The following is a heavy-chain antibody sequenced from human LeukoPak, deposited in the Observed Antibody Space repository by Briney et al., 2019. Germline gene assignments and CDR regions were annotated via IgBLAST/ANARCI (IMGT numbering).Heavy chain of an antibody. CDR2: VWYDGNNK. J-gene: IGHJ4*02. D-gene: IGHD1-26*01. Sequence: GGSLRLSCAASGFSFSSYAIHWVRQAPGKELEWATIVWYDGNNKYYADSVKGRFTVSRDNSGNMVYLQMYSLRPEDTAVYYCARGAGVGAGSFDSWGQGTMVIVSS. V-gene: IGHV3-33*01. CDR1: GFSFSSYA. CDR3: ARGAGVGAGSFDS.